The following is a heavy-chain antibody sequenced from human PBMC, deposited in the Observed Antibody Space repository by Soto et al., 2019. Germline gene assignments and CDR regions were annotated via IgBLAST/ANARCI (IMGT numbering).Heavy chain of an antibody. CDR1: GGSISSYY. V-gene: IGHV4-4*07. J-gene: IGHJ6*02. CDR2: IYTSGST. Sequence: ETLSLTCTVSGGSISSYYWSWIRQPAGKGLEWIGRIYTSGSTNYNPSLKSRVTMSVDTSKNQFSLKLSSVTAADTAVYYCARVNGDYGFGYYYYYGMDVWGQGTTVTVSS. CDR3: ARVNGDYGFGYYYYYGMDV. D-gene: IGHD4-17*01.